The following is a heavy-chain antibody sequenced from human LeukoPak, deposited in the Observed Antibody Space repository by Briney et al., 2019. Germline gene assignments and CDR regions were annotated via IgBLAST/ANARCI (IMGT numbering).Heavy chain of an antibody. J-gene: IGHJ4*02. CDR2: IWYDGSNK. CDR1: GFTFGSYG. CDR3: ARDRGSGWYNFFDD. D-gene: IGHD6-19*01. V-gene: IGHV3-33*01. Sequence: GGSLRLSCAASGFTFGSYGMHWVRQAPGKGLEWVAIIWYDGSNKYYADSVKGRFTISRDNSKNTLYLQMNSLRAEDTAVYYCARDRGSGWYNFFDDWGQGTLVTVSS.